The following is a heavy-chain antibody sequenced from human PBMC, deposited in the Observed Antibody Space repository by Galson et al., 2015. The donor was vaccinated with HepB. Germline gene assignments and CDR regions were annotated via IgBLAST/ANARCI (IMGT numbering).Heavy chain of an antibody. J-gene: IGHJ5*02. D-gene: IGHD1-26*01. CDR3: VRDAGYGGGYSGWFDP. Sequence: SETLSLTCAVYGGSFSGYYWSWIRQPPGKGLEWIGEINHRGITSYKPSLQSRVTISLDTSKNQFSLKLRSVTAADTAVYFCVRDAGYGGGYSGWFDPWGQGTLVVVSS. CDR1: GGSFSGYY. CDR2: INHRGIT. V-gene: IGHV4-34*01.